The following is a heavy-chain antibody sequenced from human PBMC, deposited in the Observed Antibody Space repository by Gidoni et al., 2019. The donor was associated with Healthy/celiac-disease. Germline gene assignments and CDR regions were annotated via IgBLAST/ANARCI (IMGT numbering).Heavy chain of an antibody. CDR1: AYTFTSYA. V-gene: IGHV1-3*01. Sequence: QVQLVQSAAEAKKPGASVKVSCKSSAYTFTSYAMHWVRQAPGQRLEWMGWINAGNGNTKYSQKFQGRVTITRDTSASTAYMELSSLRSEDTAVYYCARDLFDEEYYFDYWGQGTLVTVSS. J-gene: IGHJ4*02. CDR3: ARDLFDEEYYFDY. CDR2: INAGNGNT.